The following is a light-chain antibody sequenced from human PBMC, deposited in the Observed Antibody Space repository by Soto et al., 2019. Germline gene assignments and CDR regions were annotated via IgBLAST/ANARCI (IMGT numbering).Light chain of an antibody. Sequence: SYELTQPPSVSVSPGQTASITCSGDKLGDKYAFWYQQKPGQSPVLVIYEDKKRPSEIPERFSGSNSGDTATLTISGTQAMDEADYYCQAWDTSTVVFGGGTKLTVL. CDR2: EDK. V-gene: IGLV3-1*01. J-gene: IGLJ2*01. CDR3: QAWDTSTVV. CDR1: KLGDKY.